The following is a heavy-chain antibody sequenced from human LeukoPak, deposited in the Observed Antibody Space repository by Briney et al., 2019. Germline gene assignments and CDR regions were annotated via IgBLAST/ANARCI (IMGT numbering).Heavy chain of an antibody. V-gene: IGHV3-74*01. CDR3: ARDLTGPVDY. J-gene: IGHJ4*02. D-gene: IGHD3-9*01. CDR2: INPEETTT. CDR1: GFTFSTFW. Sequence: PGGSLRLSCSASGFTFSTFWMHWVRQAPGKGLVWVSRINPEETTTTYADSVRGRFTISRDNAKNTLYLQMNSLTAGDTAVYYCARDLTGPVDYWGQGTLVTVSS.